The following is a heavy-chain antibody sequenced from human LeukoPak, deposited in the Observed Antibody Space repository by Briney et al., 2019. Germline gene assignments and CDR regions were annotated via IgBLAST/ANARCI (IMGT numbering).Heavy chain of an antibody. CDR1: GFKFDDYG. CDR3: ARDLLVGAGDP. CDR2: INWNGAWT. Sequence: VGTLSLSCAVSGFKFDDYGMSCVRQAPGKGLERGCDINWNGAWTGYACSVKGRFTISRDRAMCSLYLQMNSLRAEDTAVYYCARDLLVGAGDPWGQGALVAVSS. D-gene: IGHD1-26*01. J-gene: IGHJ5*02. V-gene: IGHV3-20*04.